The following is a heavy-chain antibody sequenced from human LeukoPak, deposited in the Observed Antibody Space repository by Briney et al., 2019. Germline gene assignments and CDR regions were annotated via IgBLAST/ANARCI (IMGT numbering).Heavy chain of an antibody. CDR3: AKIGWDDAFDI. V-gene: IGHV3-23*01. Sequence: GGSLRLSCAASGFTFSSYGMSWVRQAPGKGLDWVSTISASGGSTYYADSVKGRFTISRDNSKNTLYLQMNSLRVDDTAVYYCAKIGWDDAFDIWGQGTMVTVSS. D-gene: IGHD6-19*01. J-gene: IGHJ3*02. CDR2: ISASGGST. CDR1: GFTFSSYG.